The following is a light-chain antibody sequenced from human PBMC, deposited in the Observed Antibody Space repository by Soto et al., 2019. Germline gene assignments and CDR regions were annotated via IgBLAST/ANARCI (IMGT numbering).Light chain of an antibody. CDR2: EGS. J-gene: IGLJ1*01. Sequence: QSALTQPASVSGSPGQSITISCTGTSSDVGSYNLVSWYQQHPGKAPKLMIYEGSKRPSGVSNRFSGSKSGNTASLTISGLQAEDEADYYCCPYAGSSTFRLFGTGTKVTVL. V-gene: IGLV2-23*03. CDR1: SSDVGSYNL. CDR3: CPYAGSSTFRL.